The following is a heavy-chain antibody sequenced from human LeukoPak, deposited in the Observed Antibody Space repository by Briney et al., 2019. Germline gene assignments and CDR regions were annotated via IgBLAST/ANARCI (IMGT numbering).Heavy chain of an antibody. D-gene: IGHD3-10*01. J-gene: IGHJ4*02. CDR2: INAGNGNT. Sequence: GASVKVSCKASGYTFTSYAMHWVRQAPGQRLEWMGWINAGNGNTKYSQKFQGRVTITRDTSASTAYMELSSLISEDTAVYYCARVGYGSGSIDDYWGQGTLVTVSS. CDR1: GYTFTSYA. CDR3: ARVGYGSGSIDDY. V-gene: IGHV1-3*01.